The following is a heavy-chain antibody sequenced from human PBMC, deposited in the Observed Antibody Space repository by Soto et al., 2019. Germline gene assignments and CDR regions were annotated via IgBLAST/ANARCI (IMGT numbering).Heavy chain of an antibody. D-gene: IGHD2-15*01. J-gene: IGHJ3*02. Sequence: SAKVSRKPSGYTLTSSGIRWVRQAPGQGLEWMGLISAYNGNTHSAQKLQGRATMTTDTSPSTAYMHLRSPRHHDTPAYYCARVRDIVVVVAARGGGSDFDIWGQGTMVTVSS. CDR2: ISAYNGNT. CDR1: GYTLTSSG. V-gene: IGHV1-18*01. CDR3: ARVRDIVVVVAARGGGSDFDI.